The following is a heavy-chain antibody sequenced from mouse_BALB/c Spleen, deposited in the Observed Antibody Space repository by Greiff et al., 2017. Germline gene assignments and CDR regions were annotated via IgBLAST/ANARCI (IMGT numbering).Heavy chain of an antibody. CDR3: ARRSSGYGWFAD. D-gene: IGHD3-1*01. V-gene: IGHV14-1*02. Sequence: VQLQQSGAELVRPGALVKLSCKASGFNIKDYYMHWVKQRPEQGLEWIGWIDPENGNTIYDPKFQGKASITADTSSNTAYLQLSSLTSEDTAVYYCARRSSGYGWFADWGQGTLVTVSA. J-gene: IGHJ3*01. CDR1: GFNIKDYY. CDR2: IDPENGNT.